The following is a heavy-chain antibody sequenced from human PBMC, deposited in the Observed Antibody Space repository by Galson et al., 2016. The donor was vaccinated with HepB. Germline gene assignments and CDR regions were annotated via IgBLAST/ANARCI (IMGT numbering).Heavy chain of an antibody. CDR1: GGSISNYY. D-gene: IGHD1-26*01. V-gene: IGHV4-59*01. J-gene: IGHJ4*02. CDR3: ASDSWEFRYFNY. Sequence: SETLSLTCTVSGGSISNYYWSWIRQSPGKGLEWIGFIYYTGSTDYNPSLKSRVTISLDTSKNQFSLKLTSVTAADTAVYYCASDSWEFRYFNYWGQGTLVTVSS. CDR2: IYYTGST.